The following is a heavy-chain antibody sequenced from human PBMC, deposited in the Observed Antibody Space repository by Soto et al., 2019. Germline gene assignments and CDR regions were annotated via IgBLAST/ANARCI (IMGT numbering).Heavy chain of an antibody. J-gene: IGHJ4*02. V-gene: IGHV1-3*01. CDR2: INAGNGNS. Sequence: QAHLVQSGAEVKMPGDSVQVPCKASGFVSSNYNFHWVRQAPGQSLEWMGRINAGNGNSQYSQNFQGRVTFTSAASASTAFMELANLRFEDRAMYYCASDYGSNWRLWGQGTLVSVSS. CDR3: ASDYGSNWRL. D-gene: IGHD6-19*01. CDR1: GFVSSNYN.